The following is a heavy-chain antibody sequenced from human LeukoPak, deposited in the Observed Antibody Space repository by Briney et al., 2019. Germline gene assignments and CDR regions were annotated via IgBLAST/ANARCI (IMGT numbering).Heavy chain of an antibody. V-gene: IGHV1-69*13. CDR3: ARDGGYSSSSSASFDY. CDR1: GGTFSSYA. D-gene: IGHD6-13*01. CDR2: IIPIFGTA. Sequence: SVKVSCKASGGTFSSYAISWVRQAPGQGLEWMGGIIPIFGTANYAQKFQGRITITADESTSTAYMELSSLRSEDTAVYYCARDGGYSSSSSASFDYWGQGTLVTVSS. J-gene: IGHJ4*02.